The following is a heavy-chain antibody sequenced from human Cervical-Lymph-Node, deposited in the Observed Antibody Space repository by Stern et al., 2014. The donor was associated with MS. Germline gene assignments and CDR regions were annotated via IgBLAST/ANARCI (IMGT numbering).Heavy chain of an antibody. CDR1: GYTFTSDY. CDR2: IKPSDGST. Sequence: MQLVESGAEVKKPGASVKVSCKASGYTFTSDYMHCVRQAPGQGLEWMGIIKPSDGSTSYAQNFQVRVTLTRDTSTSTVSMELTSLRSEDTAVYYCARDLVDGRIGGPGSFDYWGQGTLVTVSS. V-gene: IGHV1-46*03. D-gene: IGHD3-10*01. J-gene: IGHJ4*02. CDR3: ARDLVDGRIGGPGSFDY.